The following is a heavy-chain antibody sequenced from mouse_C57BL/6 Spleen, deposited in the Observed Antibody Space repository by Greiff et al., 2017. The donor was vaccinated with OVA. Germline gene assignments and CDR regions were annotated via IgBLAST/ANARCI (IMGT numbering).Heavy chain of an antibody. Sequence: QVQLKQPGAELVKPGASVKLSCKASGYTFTSYWMHWVKQRPGRGLEWIGRIDPNSGGTKYNEKFKSKATLTVDKPSSTAYMQLSSLTSEDSAVYYCARSGNYDMVLDYWGQGTSVTVSS. CDR2: IDPNSGGT. CDR3: ARSGNYDMVLDY. V-gene: IGHV1-72*01. J-gene: IGHJ4*01. CDR1: GYTFTSYW. D-gene: IGHD2-4*01.